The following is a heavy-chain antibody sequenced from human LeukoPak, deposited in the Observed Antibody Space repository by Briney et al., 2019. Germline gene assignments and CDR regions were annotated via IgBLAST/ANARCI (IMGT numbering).Heavy chain of an antibody. D-gene: IGHD1-26*01. V-gene: IGHV3-48*04. CDR3: ARQIVGADLVDY. J-gene: IGHJ4*02. CDR1: GFTFSSYS. CDR2: ISSGSGSI. Sequence: GGSLRLSCAASGFTFSSYSMNWVRQAPGKGLEWVSYISSGSGSIYYADSVKGRFTISRDNAKNSVFLQMNSLRAEDTAVYYCARQIVGADLVDYWGQGTLVTVSS.